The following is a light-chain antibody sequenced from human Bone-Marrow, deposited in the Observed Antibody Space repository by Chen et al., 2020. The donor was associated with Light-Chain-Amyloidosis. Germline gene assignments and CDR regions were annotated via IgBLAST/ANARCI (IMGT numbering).Light chain of an antibody. CDR1: SSNIGAGYD. J-gene: IGLJ3*02. Sequence: SVLTQPPSVSGAPGQRVTIPCTGKSSNIGAGYDVHWYQQLPGAAPKILIYGNGNRPSGVTERFSGFKSGTSASLAITGLLAEAEADYYCQSYDTSLSGSVFGGGTKLTVL. CDR2: GNG. CDR3: QSYDTSLSGSV. V-gene: IGLV1-40*01.